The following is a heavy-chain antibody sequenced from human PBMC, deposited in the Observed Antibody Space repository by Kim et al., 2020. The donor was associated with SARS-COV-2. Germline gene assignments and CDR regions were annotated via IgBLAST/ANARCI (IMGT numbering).Heavy chain of an antibody. Sequence: GGSLRLSCAASGFTFSNAWMNWVRQAPGKGLEWVGRIRSKTNGWATGYAAPVKGRFTISRDDSKNTAYLQMNSLKTEDTAVYYCTTVLGAKCACGYAFHIWGQGTTVTVSS. V-gene: IGHV3-15*01. J-gene: IGHJ6*02. CDR2: IRSKTNGWAT. CDR3: TTVLGAKCACGYAFHI. CDR1: GFTFSNAW. D-gene: IGHD1-26*01.